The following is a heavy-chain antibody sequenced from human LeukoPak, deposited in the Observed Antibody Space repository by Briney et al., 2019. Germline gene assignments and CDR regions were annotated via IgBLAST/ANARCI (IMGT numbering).Heavy chain of an antibody. V-gene: IGHV4-59*11. CDR1: GDSISSQY. CDR3: AKGAGWYDH. CDR2: IYDSGST. J-gene: IGHJ5*02. Sequence: SETLSLTCTVSGDSISSQYWSWIRQPPGKGLEWIAYIYDSGSTNYNPSLKSRVTISADTSKNQISLKLNSVTAADTAVYYCAKGAGWYDHWGQGTLVTVSS. D-gene: IGHD6-19*01.